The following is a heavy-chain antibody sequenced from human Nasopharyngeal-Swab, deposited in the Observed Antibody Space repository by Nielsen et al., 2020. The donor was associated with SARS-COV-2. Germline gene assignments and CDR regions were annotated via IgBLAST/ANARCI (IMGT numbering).Heavy chain of an antibody. Sequence: GESLKISCAASGFTFSSYSMNWVRQAPGKGLEWVSSISSSSSYIYYADSVKGRFTISRDNARNSLYLQMNSLRAEDTAVYYCARESYDSSGYEYYFDYWGQGTLVTVSS. V-gene: IGHV3-21*01. CDR3: ARESYDSSGYEYYFDY. CDR1: GFTFSSYS. D-gene: IGHD3-22*01. CDR2: ISSSSSYI. J-gene: IGHJ4*02.